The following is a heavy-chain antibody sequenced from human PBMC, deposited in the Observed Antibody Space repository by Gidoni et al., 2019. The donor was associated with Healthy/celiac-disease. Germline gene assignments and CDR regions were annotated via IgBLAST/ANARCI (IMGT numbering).Heavy chain of an antibody. V-gene: IGHV1-18*01. CDR2: ISAYNGNT. Sequence: QVQLVQSGAEVKKPGVQVKVSCKASGYAFTSYGVSLVRQAPGQGAEWMGWISAYNGNTNNAQKLQGRVAMATDTSTSTAYIELRSLRSDDTAEYYCARDGSGSYLYYYCGMDVWGQGTTVTVSS. CDR1: GYAFTSYG. CDR3: ARDGSGSYLYYYCGMDV. J-gene: IGHJ6*02. D-gene: IGHD1-26*01.